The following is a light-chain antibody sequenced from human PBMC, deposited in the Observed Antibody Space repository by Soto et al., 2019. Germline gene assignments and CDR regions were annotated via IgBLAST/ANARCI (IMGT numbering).Light chain of an antibody. CDR2: KDS. CDR3: QSADSSGTYYV. V-gene: IGLV3-25*03. J-gene: IGLJ1*01. Sequence: SYELIQPPSVSVSPGQTARITCSGDALPKQYAYWYQQKPGQAPVLVIYKDSERPSGIPERFSGSSSGTTVTLTISGVQAEDEADYYCQSADSSGTYYVFGTGTKLTVL. CDR1: ALPKQY.